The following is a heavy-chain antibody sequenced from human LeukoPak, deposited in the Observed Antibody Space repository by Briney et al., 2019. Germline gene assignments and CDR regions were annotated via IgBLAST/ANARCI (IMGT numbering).Heavy chain of an antibody. V-gene: IGHV4-59*08. J-gene: IGHJ4*02. Sequence: SETLSLTCTVSGGSISSYYWSWIRQPPGKGLEWIGYIYYSGSTNYNPSLKSRVTISVDMSKNQFSLKLSSVTAADTAVYYCARIPGGYALYYFDYWGQGTLVTVSS. CDR2: IYYSGST. D-gene: IGHD3-16*01. CDR1: GGSISSYY. CDR3: ARIPGGYALYYFDY.